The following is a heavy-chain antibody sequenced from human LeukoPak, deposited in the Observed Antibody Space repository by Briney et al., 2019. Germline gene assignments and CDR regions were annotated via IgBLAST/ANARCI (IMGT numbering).Heavy chain of an antibody. J-gene: IGHJ5*02. V-gene: IGHV4-61*02. Sequence: SETLSLTCTVSGGSLSTGCCYWICKPQPTGMGLVGDRRIHNSGSATYNPSLKSRVTISVDTSKNQFSLRLSSVTAADTAVYYCAKEAGRGSGSYLRFDPRGHGTLVTVSS. D-gene: IGHD3-10*01. CDR3: AKEAGRGSGSYLRFDP. CDR1: GGSLSTGCCY. CDR2: IHNSGSA.